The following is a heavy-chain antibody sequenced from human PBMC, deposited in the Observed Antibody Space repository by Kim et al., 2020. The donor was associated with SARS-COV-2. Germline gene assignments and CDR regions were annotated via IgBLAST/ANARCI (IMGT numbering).Heavy chain of an antibody. CDR3: ARSPGTVTILDY. CDR2: IYYSGST. V-gene: IGHV4-61*01. Sequence: SETLSLTCTVSGGSVSSGSYYWSWIRQPPGKGLEWIGYIYYSGSTNYNPSLKSRVTISVDTSKNQFSLKLSSVTAADTAVYYCARSPGTVTILDYWGQGT. D-gene: IGHD4-17*01. J-gene: IGHJ4*02. CDR1: GGSVSSGSYY.